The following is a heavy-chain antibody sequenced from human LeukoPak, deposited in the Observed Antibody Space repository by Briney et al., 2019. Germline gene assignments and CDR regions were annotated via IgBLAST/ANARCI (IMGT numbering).Heavy chain of an antibody. CDR1: GFTFSSYA. CDR2: ISYDGSNK. J-gene: IGHJ4*02. D-gene: IGHD3-22*01. CDR3: ARDQHYYDSSGYFDY. Sequence: PGGSLRLSCAASGFTFSSYAMHWVRQAPDKGLEWVAVISYDGSNKYYADSVKGRFTISRDNSKNTLYLQMNSLRAEDTAVYYCARDQHYYDSSGYFDYWGQGTLVTVSS. V-gene: IGHV3-30*04.